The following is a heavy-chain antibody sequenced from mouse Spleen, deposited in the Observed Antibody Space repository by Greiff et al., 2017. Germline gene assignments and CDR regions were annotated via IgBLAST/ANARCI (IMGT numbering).Heavy chain of an antibody. V-gene: IGHV1-42*01. Sequence: EVKVVESGPELVKPGASVKISCKASGYSFTGYYMNWVKQSPEKSLEWIGEINPSTGGTTYNQKFKAKATLTVDKSSSTAYMQLKSLTSEDSAVYYCAIANWDFDYWGQGTTLTVSS. CDR1: GYSFTGYY. J-gene: IGHJ2*01. CDR2: INPSTGGT. CDR3: AIANWDFDY. D-gene: IGHD4-1*01.